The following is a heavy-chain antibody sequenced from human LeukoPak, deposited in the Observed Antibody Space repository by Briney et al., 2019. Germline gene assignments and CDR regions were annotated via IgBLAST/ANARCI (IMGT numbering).Heavy chain of an antibody. J-gene: IGHJ4*02. Sequence: PGGSLRLSRAASGFTVSTNYMSWVRQAPGKGLEWVSVIYSGGNTYYADSVKGRFTISRDNSKNTLYLQMSSLTAEDTAVYYCASSPFSTYYFDYWGQGTLVTVSS. CDR3: ASSPFSTYYFDY. CDR2: IYSGGNT. V-gene: IGHV3-66*01. CDR1: GFTVSTNY.